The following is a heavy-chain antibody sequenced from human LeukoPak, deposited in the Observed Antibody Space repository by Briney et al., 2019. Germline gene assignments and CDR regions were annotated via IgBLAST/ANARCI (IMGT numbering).Heavy chain of an antibody. CDR1: GYTFTGYY. D-gene: IGHD2-21*01. J-gene: IGHJ4*02. CDR3: ARVVVIADPFDY. Sequence: ASAKVSCKASGYTFTGYYMHWVRQAPGQGLEWMGWINPNSGGTNYAQKFQGRVTMTRDTSISTAYMELSRLRSDDTAVYYCARVVVIADPFDYWGQGTLVTVSS. V-gene: IGHV1-2*02. CDR2: INPNSGGT.